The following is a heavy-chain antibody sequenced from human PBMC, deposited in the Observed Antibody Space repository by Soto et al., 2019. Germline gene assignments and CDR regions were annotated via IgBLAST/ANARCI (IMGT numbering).Heavy chain of an antibody. CDR1: GGTFSSYA. D-gene: IGHD3-3*01. CDR3: ARGSSIFGVVITAYYGMDV. J-gene: IGHJ6*02. V-gene: IGHV1-69*12. CDR2: IIPIFGTA. Sequence: QVQLVQSGAEVKKPGSSVKVSCKASGGTFSSYAISWVRQAPGQGLEWMGGIIPIFGTATYAQKFQGRVPITADEATSTAYMELSSLRSEDTAVYYCARGSSIFGVVITAYYGMDVWGQGTTVTVSS.